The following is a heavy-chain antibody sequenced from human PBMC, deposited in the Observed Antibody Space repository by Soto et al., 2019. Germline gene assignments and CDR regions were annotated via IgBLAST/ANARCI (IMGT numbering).Heavy chain of an antibody. V-gene: IGHV4-31*03. Sequence: NPSETLSLTCTVSGGSISNGNYYWSWIRQLPGKGLEWIGNIYYIGTTSYNPSLKSRVTMSIDTSKNQFSLKLRSVVAADTAMYYCEKNETNRPWFAPWGQGTLVTVSS. J-gene: IGHJ5*02. CDR3: EKNETNRPWFAP. CDR2: IYYIGTT. CDR1: GGSISNGNYY.